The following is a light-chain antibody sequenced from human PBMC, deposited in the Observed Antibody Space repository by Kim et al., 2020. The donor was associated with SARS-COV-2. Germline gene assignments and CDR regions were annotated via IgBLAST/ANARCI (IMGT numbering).Light chain of an antibody. V-gene: IGKV3-15*01. Sequence: SPGDRATLSCRTSEDVRCDLALYQQRPGQAPRLLIYDASTRASDIPARISGSGSGTEFTLTITNLQSEDFSIYYCQQYHSRPPWMFGQGTKVDIK. CDR3: QQYHSRPPWM. J-gene: IGKJ1*01. CDR2: DAS. CDR1: EDVRCD.